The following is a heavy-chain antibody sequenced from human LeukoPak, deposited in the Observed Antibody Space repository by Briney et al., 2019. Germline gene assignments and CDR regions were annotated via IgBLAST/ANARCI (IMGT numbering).Heavy chain of an antibody. CDR1: GFSFSTYA. Sequence: GSLRLSCAASGFSFSTYAMHWVRQAPGKGLEWVAVISYDGSNKYYADSVKGRFTISRDNSKNTLYLQMNSLRGEDTAMYYCASQKGPATSFDYWGQGSLVTVSS. J-gene: IGHJ4*02. D-gene: IGHD1-26*01. V-gene: IGHV3-30-3*01. CDR2: ISYDGSNK. CDR3: ASQKGPATSFDY.